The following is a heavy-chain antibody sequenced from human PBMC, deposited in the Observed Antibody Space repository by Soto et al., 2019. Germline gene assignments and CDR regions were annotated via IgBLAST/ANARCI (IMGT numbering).Heavy chain of an antibody. CDR2: INPNSGGT. D-gene: IGHD2-2*01. CDR3: ARDLMTYQLLMNWFDP. J-gene: IGHJ5*02. CDR1: GYTLTGYY. Sequence: ASVKVSCKASGYTLTGYYMHWVRQAPGQGLEWMGWINPNSGGTNYAQKFQGRVTMTRDTSISTAYMELSRLRSDDTAVYYCARDLMTYQLLMNWFDPWGQGTLVTVSS. V-gene: IGHV1-2*02.